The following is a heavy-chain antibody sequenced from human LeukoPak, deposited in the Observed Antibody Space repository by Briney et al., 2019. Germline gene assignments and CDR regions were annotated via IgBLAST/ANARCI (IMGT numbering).Heavy chain of an antibody. V-gene: IGHV3-33*01. CDR2: IWYDGSNK. J-gene: IGHJ6*03. CDR3: ARDGKTYYDFWRGYSYYYYYMDV. D-gene: IGHD3-3*01. Sequence: GGSLRLSCAASGFTFSNKVMHWVRQAPGEGLEWVAVIWYDGSNKDYADSVKGRFTISRDNSKNTLYLQMNSLRAEDTAVYYCARDGKTYYDFWRGYSYYYYYMDVWGKGTTVTVSS. CDR1: GFTFSNKV.